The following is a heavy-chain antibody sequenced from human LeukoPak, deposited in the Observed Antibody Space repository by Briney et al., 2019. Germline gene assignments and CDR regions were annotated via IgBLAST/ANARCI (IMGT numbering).Heavy chain of an antibody. CDR3: ARAGYSSGWYYFDY. Sequence: GGSLRLSCAASGFIFSTYGMHWVRQAPGKGLVWVSRSKNDGRSTSYADSVKGRFTISRDSAKNTLFSQMDSLRAEDTAVYYCARAGYSSGWYYFDYWGQGTLVTVSS. CDR1: GFIFSTYG. D-gene: IGHD6-19*01. CDR2: SKNDGRST. J-gene: IGHJ4*02. V-gene: IGHV3-74*01.